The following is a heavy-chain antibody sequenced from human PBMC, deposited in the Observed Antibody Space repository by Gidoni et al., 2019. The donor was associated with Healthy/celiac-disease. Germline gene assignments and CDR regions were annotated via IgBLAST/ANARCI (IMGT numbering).Heavy chain of an antibody. D-gene: IGHD4-17*01. V-gene: IGHV4-39*07. CDR2: IYYSGST. J-gene: IGHJ4*02. CDR1: GGSISSSRYY. Sequence: QLQLQESGPGLVTPSETLSLTCTVSGGSISSSRYYWGWIRQPPGKGLEWIGSIYYSGSTYYNPSLKSRVTISVDTSKNQFSLKLSSVTAADTAVYYCALNYGDYATLDYWGQGTLVTVSS. CDR3: ALNYGDYATLDY.